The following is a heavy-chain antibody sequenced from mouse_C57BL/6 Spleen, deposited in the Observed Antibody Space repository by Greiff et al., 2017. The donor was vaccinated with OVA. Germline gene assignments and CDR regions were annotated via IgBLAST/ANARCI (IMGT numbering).Heavy chain of an antibody. D-gene: IGHD2-14*01. V-gene: IGHV1-55*01. CDR1: GYTFTSYW. J-gene: IGHJ3*01. CDR2: IYPGSGST. CDR3: ARRGEYDPWFAY. Sequence: QVQLQQPGAELVKPGASVKMSCKASGYTFTSYWITWVKQRPGQGLEWIGDIYPGSGSTNYNEKFKSKATLTVDTSSSTAYMQLSSLTSEDSAVYYCARRGEYDPWFAYWGQGTLVTVSA.